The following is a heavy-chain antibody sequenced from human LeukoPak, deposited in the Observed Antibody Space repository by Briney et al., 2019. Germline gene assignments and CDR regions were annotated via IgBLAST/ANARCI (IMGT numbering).Heavy chain of an antibody. V-gene: IGHV3-53*01. CDR1: GFTFSSYA. D-gene: IGHD3-10*01. J-gene: IGHJ3*02. Sequence: GGSLRLSCAASGFTFSSYAMSWVRQAPGKGLEWVSVISSGGSTYYADSVKGRFTISKDNSKNTLYLQMNSLRAEDTAVYYCARVITMVRGVISDAFDIWGQGTMVTVSS. CDR3: ARVITMVRGVISDAFDI. CDR2: ISSGGST.